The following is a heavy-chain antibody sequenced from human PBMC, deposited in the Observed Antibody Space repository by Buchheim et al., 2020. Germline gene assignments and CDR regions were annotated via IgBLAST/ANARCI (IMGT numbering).Heavy chain of an antibody. CDR3: ARERFCGVDCYSRYFDY. D-gene: IGHD2-21*02. CDR2: INSDGSST. CDR1: GFTFRSYW. Sequence: EVQLVESGGGLVQPGGSLRLSCAASGFTFRSYWMHWVRQAPGKGLVWVSRINSDGSSTYFADSVKGRFTISRDNAKNTLYLQMNSLRAEDTAVYYCARERFCGVDCYSRYFDYGGQGTL. V-gene: IGHV3-74*01. J-gene: IGHJ4*02.